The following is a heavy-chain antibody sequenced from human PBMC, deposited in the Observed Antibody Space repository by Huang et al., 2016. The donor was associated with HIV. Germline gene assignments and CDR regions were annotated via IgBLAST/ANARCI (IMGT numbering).Heavy chain of an antibody. Sequence: QVQLQESGPGLVKPSETLSLSCTVSGGSIGSHHWSWIRQSPGRGLEWIGTIYDSARALSHPSLKSRVTLSLHTVRSSLSLQVTSVTAADTAVYYCAKSPEFYDSTGLAHWYFDFWGRGTLVTVSS. V-gene: IGHV4-59*11. D-gene: IGHD3-22*01. CDR1: GGSIGSHH. CDR2: IYDSARA. CDR3: AKSPEFYDSTGLAHWYFDF. J-gene: IGHJ2*01.